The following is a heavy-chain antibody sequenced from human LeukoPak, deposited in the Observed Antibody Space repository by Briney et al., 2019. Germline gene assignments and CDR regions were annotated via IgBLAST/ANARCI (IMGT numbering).Heavy chain of an antibody. D-gene: IGHD3-10*01. CDR3: AREKESSFDY. CDR1: GFTVSSNY. CDR2: IYSSGST. Sequence: PGGSLTLSCAASGFTVSSNYMSWVRQAPGKGLEWVSVIYSSGSTYYADSVKGRFTISRDNSKNTLYLQMNSLRAEDTAVYYCAREKESSFDYWGQGTLVTVSS. V-gene: IGHV3-53*01. J-gene: IGHJ4*02.